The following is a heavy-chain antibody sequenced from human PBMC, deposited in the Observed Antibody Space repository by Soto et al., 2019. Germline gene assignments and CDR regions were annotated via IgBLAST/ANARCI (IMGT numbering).Heavy chain of an antibody. CDR1: GFTFSSHW. D-gene: IGHD3-3*01. CDR3: ARDSSPYYDFCSGFYTYFDY. J-gene: IGHJ4*02. CDR2: INSDGSST. Sequence: GGSLRLSCAVSGFTFSSHWMHWVRQAPGKGLVWVSRINSDGSSTNYADSVKGRFTISRDNAKNTLYLQMNSLGADDTAVYYCARDSSPYYDFCSGFYTYFDYWGQGA. V-gene: IGHV3-74*01.